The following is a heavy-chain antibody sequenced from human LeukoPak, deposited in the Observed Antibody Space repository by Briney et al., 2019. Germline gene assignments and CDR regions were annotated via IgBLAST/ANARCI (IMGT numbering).Heavy chain of an antibody. J-gene: IGHJ5*02. V-gene: IGHV4-34*09. CDR2: IHHSGST. D-gene: IGHD3-10*01. Sequence: SETLSLTCAVYGGSFSGYYWSWIRQHPGKGLEWIGYIHHSGSTYYNPSLKSRLIISLDTSKNQFSLKLNSVTAADTAVYYCANYGSGSYRFDPWGQGTLVTVSS. CDR1: GGSFSGYY. CDR3: ANYGSGSYRFDP.